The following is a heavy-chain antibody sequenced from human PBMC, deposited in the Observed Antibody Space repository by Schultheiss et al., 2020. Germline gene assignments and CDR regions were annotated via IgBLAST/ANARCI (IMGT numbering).Heavy chain of an antibody. D-gene: IGHD1-7*01. CDR1: GFTFSGSA. CDR3: TSSSPTGTPST. CDR2: IRSKANSYAT. J-gene: IGHJ5*02. Sequence: LSLTCAASGFTFSGSAMHWVRQASGKGLEWVGRIRSKANSYATAYAASVKGRFTISRDDSKNTAYLQMNSLKTEDTTVYYCTSSSPTGTPSTWGQGTLVTVSS. V-gene: IGHV3-73*01.